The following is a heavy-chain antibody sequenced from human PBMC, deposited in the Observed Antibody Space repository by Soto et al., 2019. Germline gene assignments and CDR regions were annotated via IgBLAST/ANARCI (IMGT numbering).Heavy chain of an antibody. CDR1: GGPLSSYA. V-gene: IGHV1-69*06. J-gene: IGHJ5*02. D-gene: IGHD6-19*01. CDR3: ARDHVAVAAGTNWFDA. Sequence: SVETYCKASGGPLSSYAISWERKAHGQGLEWMGGIIPIFGTANYAQKFQGRVTMAAGKSTSTAYMELSSLRSEDTAVYYCARDHVAVAAGTNWFDAWGQGTMVTVSS. CDR2: IIPIFGTA.